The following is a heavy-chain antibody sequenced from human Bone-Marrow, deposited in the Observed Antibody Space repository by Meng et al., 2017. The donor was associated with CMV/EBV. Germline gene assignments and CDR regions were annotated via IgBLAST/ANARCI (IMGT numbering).Heavy chain of an antibody. D-gene: IGHD3-10*01. V-gene: IGHV4-59*12. CDR1: GGSISTYY. CDR3: AISYGSGPMDV. Sequence: SETLSLTCNVSGGSISTYYWSWIRQPPGKGLEWIGYVYYSGSTDNNPSLKIRVTISVETSKTQFSLNMSSVTAADTAVYYWAISYGSGPMDVWGQGTTVTVSS. J-gene: IGHJ6*01. CDR2: VYYSGST.